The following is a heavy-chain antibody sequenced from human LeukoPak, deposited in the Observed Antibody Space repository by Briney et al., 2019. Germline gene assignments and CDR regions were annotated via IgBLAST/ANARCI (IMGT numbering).Heavy chain of an antibody. J-gene: IGHJ4*02. CDR1: GFTFSSYA. CDR3: ARDHGDGYNSSEFDY. D-gene: IGHD5-24*01. V-gene: IGHV3-30-3*01. CDR2: ISYDGSNK. Sequence: GGSLRLSCAASGFTFSSYAMHWIRQAPGKGLEWVAVISYDGSNKYYADSVKGRFTISRDNSKNTLYLQMNSLRAEDTAMYYCARDHGDGYNSSEFDYWGQGTLVTVSS.